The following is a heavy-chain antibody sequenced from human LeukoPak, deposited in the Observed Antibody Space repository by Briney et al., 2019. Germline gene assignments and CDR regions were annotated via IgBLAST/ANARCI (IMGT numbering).Heavy chain of an antibody. Sequence: SETLSLTSAVYRGSFSGYYWSWIRQPPGKGLEWIREINHSGSTNYNPSLKSRVTISVDTSKNQFSLKLSSVTAADTAVYYCARGSYCSSTSCRTGDWFDPWGQGTLVTVSS. J-gene: IGHJ5*02. V-gene: IGHV4-34*01. CDR3: ARGSYCSSTSCRTGDWFDP. D-gene: IGHD2-2*01. CDR2: INHSGST. CDR1: RGSFSGYY.